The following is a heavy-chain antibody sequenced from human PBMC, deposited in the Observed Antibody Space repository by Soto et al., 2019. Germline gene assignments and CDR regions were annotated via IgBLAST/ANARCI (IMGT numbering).Heavy chain of an antibody. CDR1: GFSLTTGRMG. CDR2: IFSNNER. J-gene: IGHJ6*01. D-gene: IGHD3-10*01. Sequence: QVTLKESGPVLVKATETLTLTCSISGFSLTTGRMGVSWIRQPPGKALEWLAHIFSNNERSYTTSLQNRLSISADNSKRQVVLTMTDVGPVDTATYFCARLVADSSWYYYGLDVW. V-gene: IGHV2-26*03. CDR3: ARLVADSSWYYYGLDV.